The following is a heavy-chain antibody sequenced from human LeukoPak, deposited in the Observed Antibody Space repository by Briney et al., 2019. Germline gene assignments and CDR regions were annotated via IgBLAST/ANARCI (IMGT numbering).Heavy chain of an antibody. J-gene: IGHJ3*02. D-gene: IGHD3-22*01. V-gene: IGHV4-39*07. CDR2: IYYSGST. CDR1: GGSISSSSYY. CDR3: ARVYDYDSSVSDAFEI. Sequence: SETLSLTCTVSGGSISSSSYYWGWIRQPPGKGLEWTGGIYYSGSTYYNPSLKSRVTISVDTSKNQFSLKLTSVTAADTAVYYCARVYDYDSSVSDAFEIWGRGTMVTVSS.